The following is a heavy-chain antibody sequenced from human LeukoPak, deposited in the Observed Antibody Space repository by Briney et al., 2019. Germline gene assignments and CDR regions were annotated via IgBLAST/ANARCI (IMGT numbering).Heavy chain of an antibody. CDR2: IYSSGNT. CDR1: GGSISGYT. J-gene: IGHJ3*02. D-gene: IGHD2-15*01. CDR3: ARGRGQDIVVVVGADAFDI. Sequence: SETLSLTCPVYGGSISGYTWNWIRPPARKGLEWIGLIYSSGNTNSNPSLKSRVAISLDTSKNQFSLKLSSVTAADTAIYYCARGRGQDIVVVVGADAFDIWGQGTMVTVSS. V-gene: IGHV4-59*10.